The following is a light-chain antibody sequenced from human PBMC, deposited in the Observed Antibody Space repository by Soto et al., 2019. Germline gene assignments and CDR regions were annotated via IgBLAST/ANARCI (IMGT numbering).Light chain of an antibody. V-gene: IGLV7-43*01. J-gene: IGLJ2*01. Sequence: QTVVTQEPSLTVSPGGTVTLTCASSTGAVTSAYFPNWFQQKPGQTPRPLIYSTSNKHSWTPARFSGPLLGGKAALTLSGVQREDEAEYYCLLYYGGARVFGGGTKVTVL. CDR3: LLYYGGARV. CDR1: TGAVTSAYF. CDR2: STS.